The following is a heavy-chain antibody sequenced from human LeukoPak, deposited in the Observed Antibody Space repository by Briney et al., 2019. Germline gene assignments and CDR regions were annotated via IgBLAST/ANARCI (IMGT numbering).Heavy chain of an antibody. Sequence: ASVKVSCKASGYTFTSCYMHWVRQAPGQGLEWMGIINPTGGSTSYAQKFQGRVTMTRDTSTSTVFMELSSLRSEDTALYYCTRSAVVGAPGDFDYWGQGTPVTVSS. CDR1: GYTFTSCY. D-gene: IGHD1-26*01. CDR3: TRSAVVGAPGDFDY. CDR2: INPTGGST. V-gene: IGHV1-46*03. J-gene: IGHJ4*02.